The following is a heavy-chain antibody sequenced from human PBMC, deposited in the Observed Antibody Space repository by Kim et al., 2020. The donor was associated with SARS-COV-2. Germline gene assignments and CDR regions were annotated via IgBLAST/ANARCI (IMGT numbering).Heavy chain of an antibody. Sequence: SETLSLTCTVSGGSISSSSYYWGWIRQPPGKGLEWIGSIYYSGSTYYNPSLKSRVTISVDTSKNQFSLKLSSVTAADTAVYYCARCRPPPRRSGSYVGKDYGMDVWGQGTTVTVSS. V-gene: IGHV4-39*01. CDR1: GGSISSSSYY. J-gene: IGHJ6*02. CDR3: ARCRPPPRRSGSYVGKDYGMDV. D-gene: IGHD3-10*01. CDR2: IYYSGST.